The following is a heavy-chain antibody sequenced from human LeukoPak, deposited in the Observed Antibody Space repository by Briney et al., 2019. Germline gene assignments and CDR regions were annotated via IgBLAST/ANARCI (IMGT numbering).Heavy chain of an antibody. J-gene: IGHJ4*02. CDR3: AKTPYCSGGSCYQY. CDR2: ISSSSSTI. V-gene: IGHV3-48*01. CDR1: GFAFSSYS. D-gene: IGHD2-15*01. Sequence: GGSLRLSCAASGFAFSSYSMNWVRQAPGKGLEWVSYISSSSSTIYYADSVKGRFTISRDNAKNSLYLQMNSLRAEDTAVYYCAKTPYCSGGSCYQYWGQGTLVTVSS.